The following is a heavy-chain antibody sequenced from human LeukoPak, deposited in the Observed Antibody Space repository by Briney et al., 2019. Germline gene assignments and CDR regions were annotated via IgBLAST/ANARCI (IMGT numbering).Heavy chain of an antibody. Sequence: GGSLRLSCAASGFTFSSYSMNWVRQAPGKGLEWVSYISSSSSTIYYADSVKGRFTISRDNAKNSLYLQMNSLRAEDTAVYYCARVSMVRGVIIDAFGIWGQGTMVTVSS. D-gene: IGHD3-10*01. CDR2: ISSSSSTI. CDR3: ARVSMVRGVIIDAFGI. J-gene: IGHJ3*02. V-gene: IGHV3-48*01. CDR1: GFTFSSYS.